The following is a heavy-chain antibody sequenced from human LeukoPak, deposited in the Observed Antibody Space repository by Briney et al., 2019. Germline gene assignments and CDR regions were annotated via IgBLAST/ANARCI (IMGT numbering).Heavy chain of an antibody. V-gene: IGHV4-30-4*03. D-gene: IGHD2-15*01. CDR2: IYYSGST. J-gene: IGHJ3*02. Sequence: SETLSLTCTVSGGSISSGDYYWSWIRQPPGKGLEWIGYIYYSGSTYYNPSLKSRVTISVDKSKNQFSLKLSSVTAADTAMYYCTTFSIVVLSPYDAFDIWGQGTMVTVSS. CDR1: GGSISSGDYY. CDR3: TTFSIVVLSPYDAFDI.